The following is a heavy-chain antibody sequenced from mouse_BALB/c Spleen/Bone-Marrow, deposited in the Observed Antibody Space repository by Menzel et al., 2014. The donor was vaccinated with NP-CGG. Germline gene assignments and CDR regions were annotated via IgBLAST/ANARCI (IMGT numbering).Heavy chain of an antibody. Sequence: EAQLVESGPGLVRPSQTVSLTCTVTGISITTGNYRWSWIRQFPGNKLEWIGYIYYSGTITYNPSLTSRTTITRDTSKNQFFLEMNSLTAEDTATYYCARELYYFDYWGQGTTLTVSS. J-gene: IGHJ2*01. CDR2: IYYSGTI. V-gene: IGHV3-5*02. CDR1: GISITTGNYR. CDR3: ARELYYFDY.